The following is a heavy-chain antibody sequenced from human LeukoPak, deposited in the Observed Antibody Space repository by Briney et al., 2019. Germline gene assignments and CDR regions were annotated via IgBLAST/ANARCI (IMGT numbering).Heavy chain of an antibody. CDR3: AKGHYYGSGSYWNY. J-gene: IGHJ4*02. CDR2: ISGSGGST. D-gene: IGHD3-10*01. V-gene: IGHV3-23*01. Sequence: PGGSLRLSCAASGVTFSSYAMSWVRQAPGKGLEWVSSISGSGGSTYYADSVKGRFTISRDNSKNTLYLQMNSLRAEDTAVYYCAKGHYYGSGSYWNYWGQGTLVTVSS. CDR1: GVTFSSYA.